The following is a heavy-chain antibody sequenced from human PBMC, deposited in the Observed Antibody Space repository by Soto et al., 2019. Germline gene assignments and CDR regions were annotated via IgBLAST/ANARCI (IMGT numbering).Heavy chain of an antibody. CDR2: ITGSGSST. Sequence: PGGSLRLSCAASGFTFRRYDMNWVRQAPGKGLEWVSFITGSGSSTYNAESVKGRFTISRDNSRNTLYLQMNSLRAEDTAVYYYAKESSNYPYFDYWGQGTLVTVSS. D-gene: IGHD3-3*01. V-gene: IGHV3-23*01. J-gene: IGHJ4*02. CDR3: AKESSNYPYFDY. CDR1: GFTFRRYD.